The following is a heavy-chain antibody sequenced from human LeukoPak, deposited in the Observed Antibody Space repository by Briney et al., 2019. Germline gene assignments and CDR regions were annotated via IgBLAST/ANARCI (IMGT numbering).Heavy chain of an antibody. Sequence: SGTLSLTCTVSGGSISSSNWWSWVRQPPGKGLEWIGEIYHSGSTNYNPSLKSRVTISVDKSKNQFSLKLSSVTAADTAVYYCARDKTTVVPYGMDVWGQGTTVTVSS. CDR1: GGSISSSNW. J-gene: IGHJ6*02. V-gene: IGHV4-4*02. CDR3: ARDKTTVVPYGMDV. CDR2: IYHSGST. D-gene: IGHD4-23*01.